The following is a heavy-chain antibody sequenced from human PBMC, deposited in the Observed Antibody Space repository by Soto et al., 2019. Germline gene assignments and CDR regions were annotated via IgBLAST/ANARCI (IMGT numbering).Heavy chain of an antibody. V-gene: IGHV4-61*01. CDR1: GDSVSSDSYY. CDR2: IYDSGST. J-gene: IGHJ4*02. CDR3: ALEYYYDGSAYFDY. Sequence: QVQLQESGPGLVKPSETLSLTCTVSGDSVSSDSYYWTWIRQPPGKGLEWIGNIYDSGSTNYNPSLKSRVTMSVDTPKNQFSVRLSSVTAADTAVYYCALEYYYDGSAYFDYWGQGTLVTVSS. D-gene: IGHD3-22*01.